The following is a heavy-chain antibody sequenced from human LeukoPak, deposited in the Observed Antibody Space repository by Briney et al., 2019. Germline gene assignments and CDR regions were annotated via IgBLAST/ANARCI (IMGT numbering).Heavy chain of an antibody. V-gene: IGHV3-30-3*01. Sequence: GGSLRLSCAASGFTFDDYAMHWVRQAPGKGLEWVAFVSYDGSTKYYADSARGRFTISRDNSKNTLYLQMNSLRTEDTAVYHCARDRALGHRCHLDFWGQGTLVTVSS. CDR2: VSYDGSTK. J-gene: IGHJ4*02. CDR3: ARDRALGHRCHLDF. CDR1: GFTFDDYA. D-gene: IGHD7-27*01.